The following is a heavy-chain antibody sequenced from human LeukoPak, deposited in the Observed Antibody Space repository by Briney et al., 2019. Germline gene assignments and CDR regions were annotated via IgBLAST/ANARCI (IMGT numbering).Heavy chain of an antibody. V-gene: IGHV3-7*01. CDR3: ASQSSGGFFEDY. D-gene: IGHD3-3*01. CDR2: IKQDGSEK. Sequence: PGGSLRLSCAASGFTFSSYGMSWVRQAPGEGLEGVANIKQDGSEKYYVDSVKGRFTISRDNAKHSLCLEMNSLRAEDTAVYYCASQSSGGFFEDYWGQGTLVTVSS. J-gene: IGHJ4*02. CDR1: GFTFSSYG.